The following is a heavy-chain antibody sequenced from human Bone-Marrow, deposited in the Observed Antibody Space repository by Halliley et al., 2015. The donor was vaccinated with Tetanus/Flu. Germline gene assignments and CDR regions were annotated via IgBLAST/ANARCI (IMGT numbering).Heavy chain of an antibody. D-gene: IGHD6-13*01. CDR3: ARDSSWNGVDYFDC. CDR1: GGSINSYY. CDR2: VHYSGST. Sequence: LRLSCTVSGGSINSYYWSWIRQPPGKGLEWIGYVHYSGSTNYNPSLKSRVTISVDRSKNQFSLKVRSVTAADTAVYYCARDSSWNGVDYFDCWGQGTLVTVSS. V-gene: IGHV4-59*01. J-gene: IGHJ4*02.